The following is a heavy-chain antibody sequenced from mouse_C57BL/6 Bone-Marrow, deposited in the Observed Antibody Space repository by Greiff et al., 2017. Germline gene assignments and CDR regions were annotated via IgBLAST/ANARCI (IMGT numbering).Heavy chain of an antibody. D-gene: IGHD1-1*01. CDR2: FYPGSGSI. CDR1: GYTFTEYT. V-gene: IGHV1-62-2*01. J-gene: IGHJ4*01. Sequence: VKLMESGAELVKPGASVKLSCKASGYTFTEYTIHWVKQRSGQGLEWIGWFYPGSGSIKYNEKFKDKATLTADKSSSTVYMELSRLTSEDSAVYFCARHGITTVVEGYAMDYWGQGTSVTVSS. CDR3: ARHGITTVVEGYAMDY.